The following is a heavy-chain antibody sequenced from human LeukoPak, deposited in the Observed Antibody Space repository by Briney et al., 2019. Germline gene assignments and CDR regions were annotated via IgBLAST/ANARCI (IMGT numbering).Heavy chain of an antibody. CDR2: ISSSGSYI. D-gene: IGHD6-13*01. V-gene: IGHV3-21*01. J-gene: IGHJ4*02. CDR1: GFTFSTYS. CDR3: ARDSSSWYTMGYYFDY. Sequence: GGSLRLSCAASGFTFSTYSMNWVRQAPGKGLEWVSSISSSGSYIDYADSVKGRFTISRDNAKNSLYLQMNSLRAEDTAVYYCARDSSSWYTMGYYFDYWGQGTLVTVSS.